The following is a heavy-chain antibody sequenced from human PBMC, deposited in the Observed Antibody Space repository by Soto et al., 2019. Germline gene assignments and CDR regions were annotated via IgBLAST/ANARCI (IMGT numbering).Heavy chain of an antibody. Sequence: PSETLSLTCTVSGGSISSYYWSWIRQPPGKGLEWIGYIYYSGSTNYNPSLKSRVTISVDTSKNQFSLKLSSVTAADTAVYYCARDASYTGITGTTFYGMDVWGQGTTVTAP. CDR2: IYYSGST. D-gene: IGHD1-7*01. V-gene: IGHV4-59*01. J-gene: IGHJ6*02. CDR3: ARDASYTGITGTTFYGMDV. CDR1: GGSISSYY.